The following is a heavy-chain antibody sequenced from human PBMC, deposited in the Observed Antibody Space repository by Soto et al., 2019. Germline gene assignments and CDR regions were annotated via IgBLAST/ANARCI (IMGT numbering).Heavy chain of an antibody. D-gene: IGHD3-9*01. CDR1: GGSISDSY. J-gene: IGHJ6*02. V-gene: IGHV4-59*01. CDR2: IYYTGTT. CDR3: ARDRKYDILTGSYYYYGMDV. Sequence: PSETLSLTCTVSGGSISDSYWSWIRQPPGKGMEWIGYIYYTGTTYYNPSLKSRVTISIDTSKNQFSLELNSVTAADTAVYYCARDRKYDILTGSYYYYGMDVWGQGTTVTVSS.